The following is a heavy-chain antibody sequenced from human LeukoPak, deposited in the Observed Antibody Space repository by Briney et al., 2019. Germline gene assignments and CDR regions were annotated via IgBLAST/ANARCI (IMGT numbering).Heavy chain of an antibody. Sequence: SETLSLTCTVSGGSISSYYWSWIRQSPGKGLECIGYIHYTGSTNYNPSLKSRVTISVETSKNQFSLKLKSVTAADTAVYYCARGGYYGSGNDFRFDPWGQGTLVTVPS. CDR3: ARGGYYGSGNDFRFDP. J-gene: IGHJ5*02. D-gene: IGHD3-10*01. CDR1: GGSISSYY. V-gene: IGHV4-59*01. CDR2: IHYTGST.